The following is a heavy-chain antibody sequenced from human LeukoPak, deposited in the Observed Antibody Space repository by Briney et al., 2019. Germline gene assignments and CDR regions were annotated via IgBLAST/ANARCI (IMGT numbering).Heavy chain of an antibody. D-gene: IGHD3-22*01. Sequence: GASVKVSCKASGYTFSTYGISWVRQAPGQGREWMGWIIAYTGNANYAQNLQGRVTMTTDTSTSTAYMELRSLRSDDTAVYYCARAPMDSSGYYPNDAFDIWGQGTMVTVSS. V-gene: IGHV1-18*01. CDR2: IIAYTGNA. CDR1: GYTFSTYG. J-gene: IGHJ3*02. CDR3: ARAPMDSSGYYPNDAFDI.